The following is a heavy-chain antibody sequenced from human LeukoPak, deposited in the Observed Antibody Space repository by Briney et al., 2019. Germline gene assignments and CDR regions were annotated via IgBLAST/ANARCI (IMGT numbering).Heavy chain of an antibody. V-gene: IGHV3-9*03. CDR2: ITWDGGNI. CDR1: GFTFGDYT. CDR3: XXGYTFHGXXXDSGXXXX. Sequence: GGSLRLSCVTSGFTFGDYTMHWVRQVPGKGLEWLSGITWDGGNIAYADSVEGRFTISRDNAKSSLYLEMNSLRNNDMAFFFXXXGYTFHGXXXDSGXXXXWGXXXXVTVSS. D-gene: IGHD5-18*01. J-gene: IGHJ4*02.